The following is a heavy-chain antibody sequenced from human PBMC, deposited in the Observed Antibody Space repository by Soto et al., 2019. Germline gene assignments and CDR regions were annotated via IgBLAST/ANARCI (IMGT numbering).Heavy chain of an antibody. D-gene: IGHD5-12*01. Sequence: QITLKESGPTLVKPTQTLTLTCTFSGFSLSTGGVGVGWIRQPPGKALEWLALVYWDDDNRYSPSLKSRLTITKGTSENQVVLTMTNMDPIDTATYYCARDLVATIDYWGQGTLVTVSS. V-gene: IGHV2-5*02. CDR3: ARDLVATIDY. CDR2: VYWDDDN. CDR1: GFSLSTGGVG. J-gene: IGHJ4*02.